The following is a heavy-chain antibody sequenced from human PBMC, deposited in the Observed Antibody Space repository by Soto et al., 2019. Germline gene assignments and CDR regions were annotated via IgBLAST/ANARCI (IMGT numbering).Heavy chain of an antibody. V-gene: IGHV3-30*03. Sequence: GGSLRLSCAASGFTFTSHGMHWVRQAPGKGLEWVAVISYDGSNTYYADSVKGRFTISRDNSKNTLYLQMHSLRDEDTAVYHWGSFYFYDSGGHYAAVKPLDYWGKGTLVTVSS. CDR1: GFTFTSHG. J-gene: IGHJ4*02. CDR3: GSFYFYDSGGHYAAVKPLDY. CDR2: ISYDGSNT. D-gene: IGHD3-22*01.